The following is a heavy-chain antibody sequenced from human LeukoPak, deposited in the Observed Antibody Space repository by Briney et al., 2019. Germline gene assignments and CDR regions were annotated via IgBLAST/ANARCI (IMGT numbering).Heavy chain of an antibody. CDR2: IYYSGST. J-gene: IGHJ5*02. V-gene: IGHV4-39*07. D-gene: IGHD4-11*01. Sequence: SETLSLTCTVSGGSISSSSYYWGWIRQPPGKGLEWIGSIYYSGSTYYNPSLKSRVTISVDTSKNQFSLKLSSVTAADTAVYYCARDRDYRFDPWGQGTLVTVSS. CDR3: ARDRDYRFDP. CDR1: GGSISSSSYY.